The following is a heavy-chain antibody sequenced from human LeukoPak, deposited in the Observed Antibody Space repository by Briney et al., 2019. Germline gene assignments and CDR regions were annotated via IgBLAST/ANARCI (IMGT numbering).Heavy chain of an antibody. J-gene: IGHJ4*02. Sequence: PGGSLRLSCAASGFAFSTFWMHWVRQAPGKGLVWVSRINDDGSSTTYADSVKGRFTISRDNAKNTLYLQMNSPRDEDTAVYYCATAGAMSAYWGQGTLVTVSS. CDR1: GFAFSTFW. CDR2: INDDGSST. V-gene: IGHV3-74*01. CDR3: ATAGAMSAY.